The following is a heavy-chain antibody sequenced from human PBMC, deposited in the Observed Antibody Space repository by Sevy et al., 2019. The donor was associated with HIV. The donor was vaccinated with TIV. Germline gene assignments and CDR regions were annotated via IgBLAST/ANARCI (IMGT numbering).Heavy chain of an antibody. Sequence: GGSLRLSCVASGFTFSSYGMHWVRQAPGKGLEWVAVISYDGSNKYYADSVKGRFTISRDNSKNTLYLQMNSLRAEDTAVYYCAKGSVNSDYWGQRTLVTVSS. V-gene: IGHV3-30*18. CDR3: AKGSVNSDY. CDR1: GFTFSSYG. CDR2: ISYDGSNK. D-gene: IGHD4-17*01. J-gene: IGHJ4*02.